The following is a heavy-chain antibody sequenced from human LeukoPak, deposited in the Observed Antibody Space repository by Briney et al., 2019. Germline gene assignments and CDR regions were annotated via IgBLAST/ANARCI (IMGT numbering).Heavy chain of an antibody. J-gene: IGHJ4*02. V-gene: IGHV3-7*01. CDR2: IKQDGSEK. CDR1: GFTFSTYG. D-gene: IGHD3-3*01. CDR3: ARDDPTLFWSGSPFY. Sequence: GRSLRLSCVASGFTFSTYGMHWVRQAPGKGLEWVANIKQDGSEKYYVDSVKGRFTISRDNAKNSLYLQMNSLRAEDTAVYYCARDDPTLFWSGSPFYWGQGTLVTVSS.